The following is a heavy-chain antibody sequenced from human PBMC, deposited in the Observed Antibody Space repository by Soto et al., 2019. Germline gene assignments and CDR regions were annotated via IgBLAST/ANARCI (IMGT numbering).Heavy chain of an antibody. CDR1: GGTFRSYA. J-gene: IGHJ6*02. Sequence: QVQLVQSGAEVKKPGSSGKVSCKASGGTFRSYAISWVRQAPGQGLEWMGGIIPIFGTANYAQKFQGRVTITADKSASTAYMELSSLRSEDTAVYYCARGDAVTPYYYYGMDVWGQGTTVTVSS. CDR3: ARGDAVTPYYYYGMDV. CDR2: IIPIFGTA. V-gene: IGHV1-69*06. D-gene: IGHD4-4*01.